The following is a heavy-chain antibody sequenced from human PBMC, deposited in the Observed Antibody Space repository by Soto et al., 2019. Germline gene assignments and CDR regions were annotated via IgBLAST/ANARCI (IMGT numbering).Heavy chain of an antibody. CDR1: GFTFRNFG. CDR3: AKAVPPFVVVTASDY. Sequence: GGSLRLSCAASGFTFRNFGMHWVRQAPGKGLEWVAVISYDGTNKYYADSVKGRFTISRDNSKNTLYLQINSLRAEDTAVYYCAKAVPPFVVVTASDYWGQGALVTVSS. D-gene: IGHD2-21*02. J-gene: IGHJ4*02. V-gene: IGHV3-30*18. CDR2: ISYDGTNK.